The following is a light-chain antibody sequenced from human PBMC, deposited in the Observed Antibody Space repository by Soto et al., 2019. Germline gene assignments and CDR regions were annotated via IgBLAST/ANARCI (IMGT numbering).Light chain of an antibody. CDR1: QSISHKY. Sequence: IVLTQSPGTLSLSPGERATLSCRASQSISHKYLAWYQQEPGQAPRLLIHGVSISPTGIPDRFSGSGSGTDFTLTMSRLEPEDFGVYYCQLCSGSPWMCGQGTKVQL. V-gene: IGKV3-20*01. J-gene: IGKJ1*01. CDR2: GVS. CDR3: QLCSGSPWM.